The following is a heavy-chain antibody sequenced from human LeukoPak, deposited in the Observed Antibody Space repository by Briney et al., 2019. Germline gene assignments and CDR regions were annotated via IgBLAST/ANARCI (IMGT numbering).Heavy chain of an antibody. CDR3: AADRAGSYLRFVY. Sequence: SVKVSFKASGFTFTISVVQWVRQARGQRLEWIGWIVVGSGNTNYAQKFQERVTITRDMSTSTAYMELSSLRFEDTAVYYCAADRAGSYLRFVYWGQGTPVTVSS. V-gene: IGHV1-58*01. CDR2: IVVGSGNT. D-gene: IGHD3-10*01. J-gene: IGHJ4*02. CDR1: GFTFTISV.